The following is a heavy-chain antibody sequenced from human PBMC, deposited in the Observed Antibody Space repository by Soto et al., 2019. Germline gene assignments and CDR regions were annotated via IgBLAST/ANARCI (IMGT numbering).Heavy chain of an antibody. V-gene: IGHV3-33*01. J-gene: IGHJ4*02. CDR3: ARDTIPFPYSSSSLGG. CDR1: GFTFSSYG. CDR2: IWYDGSNK. D-gene: IGHD6-6*01. Sequence: QVQLVESGAGVVKPGRSLRLSCAASGFTFSSYGMHWVRQAPGKGLAWVAVIWYDGSNKYYADSVKGRFTISRDNSKNTLYLHMNSLRAEDTAGYYCARDTIPFPYSSSSLGGWGQGTLVTVSS.